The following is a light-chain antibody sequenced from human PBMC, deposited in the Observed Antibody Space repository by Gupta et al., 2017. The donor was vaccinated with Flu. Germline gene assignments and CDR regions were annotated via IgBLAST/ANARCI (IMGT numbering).Light chain of an antibody. CDR2: ENN. J-gene: IGLJ1*01. Sequence: VTISCSGSSSNIGNTYVSWYQQLPGTAPKLLIYENNKRPSGIPDLFSGSKSGTSAALGITGLQTGDEADYYCGTWDGSLSTDVFGTGTKVTVL. CDR1: SSNIGNTY. CDR3: GTWDGSLSTDV. V-gene: IGLV1-51*02.